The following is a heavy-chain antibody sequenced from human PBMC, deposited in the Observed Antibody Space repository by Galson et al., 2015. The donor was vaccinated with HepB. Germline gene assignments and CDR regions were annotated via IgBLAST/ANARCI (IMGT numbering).Heavy chain of an antibody. V-gene: IGHV4-31*03. CDR2: IYYSGST. J-gene: IGHJ3*02. D-gene: IGHD4-17*01. Sequence: TLSLTCTVSGGSISSGGYYWSWIRQHPGKGLEWIGYIYYSGSTYYNPSLKSRVTISVDTSKNQFSLKLSSVTAADTAVYYCAREAVTHDAFDIWGQGTMVTVSS. CDR1: GGSISSGGYY. CDR3: AREAVTHDAFDI.